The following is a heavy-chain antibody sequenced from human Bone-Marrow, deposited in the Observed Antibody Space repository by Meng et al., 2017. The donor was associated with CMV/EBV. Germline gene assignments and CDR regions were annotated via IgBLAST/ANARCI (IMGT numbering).Heavy chain of an antibody. CDR3: ATSPRVRHWFDP. Sequence: KVSCKGSGYSFTSYWIGWVRQMPGKGLEWMGIIYPGDSDTRYSPSLQGQVTISADKSISTAYLQWSSLKASDTAMYYCATSPRVRHWFDPWGQGTLVTVSS. J-gene: IGHJ5*02. D-gene: IGHD1-1*01. CDR1: GYSFTSYW. CDR2: IYPGDSDT. V-gene: IGHV5-51*01.